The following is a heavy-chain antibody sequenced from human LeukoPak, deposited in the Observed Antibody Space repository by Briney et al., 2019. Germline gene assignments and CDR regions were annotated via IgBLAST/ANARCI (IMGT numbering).Heavy chain of an antibody. J-gene: IGHJ3*02. Sequence: PGGSLRLSCAASGFTFSSYGMHWVRQAPGKGLEWVAFLRYDGNNKYYADSVKGRFTISRDNSKNTLYLQMNSLGAEDTAVYYCSKPAPVNAFDIWGQGTMVTVSS. CDR2: LRYDGNNK. V-gene: IGHV3-30*02. CDR1: GFTFSSYG. CDR3: SKPAPVNAFDI.